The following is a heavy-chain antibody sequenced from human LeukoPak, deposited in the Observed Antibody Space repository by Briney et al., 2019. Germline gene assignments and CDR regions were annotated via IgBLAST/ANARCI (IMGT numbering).Heavy chain of an antibody. CDR3: ARVRCSGGSCYSPGYYYGMDV. Sequence: SETLSLTCTVSGGSISSGDYYWSWIRQPPGKGLEWIGYTYYSGSTYYNPSLKSRVTISVDTSKNQFSLKLSSVTAADTAVYYCARVRCSGGSCYSPGYYYGMDVWGQGTTVTVSS. CDR2: TYYSGST. J-gene: IGHJ6*02. CDR1: GGSISSGDYY. V-gene: IGHV4-30-4*01. D-gene: IGHD2-15*01.